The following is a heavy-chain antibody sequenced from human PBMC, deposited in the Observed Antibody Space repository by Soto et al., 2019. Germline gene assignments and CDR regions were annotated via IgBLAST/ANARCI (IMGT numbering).Heavy chain of an antibody. CDR1: GGSISSYD. CDR3: ARGERDYGDNWIDP. Sequence: QVQLQESGPGLVKPSETLSLTCTVSGGSISSYDWSWIRQPPGKGLEWIGYIYYSGSTNYNPSLKSRVTISVDTAKNQFSLELSSVTPADTAVYYCARGERDYGDNWIDPSGQGTLVTVSS. D-gene: IGHD4-17*01. V-gene: IGHV4-59*01. J-gene: IGHJ5*02. CDR2: IYYSGST.